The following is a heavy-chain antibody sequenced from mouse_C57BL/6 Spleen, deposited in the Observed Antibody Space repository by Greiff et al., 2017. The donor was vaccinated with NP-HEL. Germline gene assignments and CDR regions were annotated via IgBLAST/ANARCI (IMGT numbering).Heavy chain of an antibody. Sequence: EVKVEESGGGLVKPGGSLKLSCAASGFTFSDYGMHWVRQAPEKGLEWVAYISSGSSTIYYADTVKGRFTISRDNAKNTLFLQMTGLRSEDTAMYYCARSLTAQATSWFAYWGQGTLVTVSA. V-gene: IGHV5-17*01. CDR3: ARSLTAQATSWFAY. CDR2: ISSGSSTI. CDR1: GFTFSDYG. D-gene: IGHD3-2*02. J-gene: IGHJ3*01.